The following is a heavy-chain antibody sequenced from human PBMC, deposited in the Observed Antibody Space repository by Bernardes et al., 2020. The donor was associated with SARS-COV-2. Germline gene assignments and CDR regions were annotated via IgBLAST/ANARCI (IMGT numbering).Heavy chain of an antibody. D-gene: IGHD2-21*02. CDR3: ARVRYFVVVTASNYRRFDY. V-gene: IGHV4-34*01. J-gene: IGHJ4*02. CDR2: INHSGST. Sequence: SETLSLTCAVYGVSFSGYYWSWIRQPPGKGLEWIGEINHSGSTNYNPSLKSRVTISADTSKNQFSLKLISVTAADTAVYYCARVRYFVVVTASNYRRFDYWGQGTLVTVSS. CDR1: GVSFSGYY.